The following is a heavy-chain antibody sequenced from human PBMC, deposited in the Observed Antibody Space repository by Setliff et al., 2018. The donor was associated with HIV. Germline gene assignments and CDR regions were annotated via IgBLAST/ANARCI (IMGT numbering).Heavy chain of an antibody. J-gene: IGHJ4*02. V-gene: IGHV4-61*02. Sequence: SETLSLTCTVSGGSITSGSYSWTWIREPAGKGLGWIGRISTSGSTNYNPSLMSRVTISVDMSKNQFSLNVNSVTAADTAVYYCARGGYCNSDNCDRGRNFDYWSQGMLVTVSS. CDR3: ARGGYCNSDNCDRGRNFDY. CDR2: ISTSGST. D-gene: IGHD2-15*01. CDR1: GGSITSGSYS.